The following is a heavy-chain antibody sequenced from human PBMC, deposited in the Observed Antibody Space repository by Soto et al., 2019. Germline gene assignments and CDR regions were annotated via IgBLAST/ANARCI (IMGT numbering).Heavy chain of an antibody. CDR1: GGSISSGDYY. D-gene: IGHD4-17*01. J-gene: IGHJ4*02. V-gene: IGHV4-30-4*01. CDR3: ASGRIYGDYRKEFDY. CDR2: IYYSGST. Sequence: SETLSLTCTVSGGSISSGDYYWSWIRQPPGKGLEWIGYIYYSGSTYYNPSLKSRVTISVDTSKNQFSLKLSSVTAADTAVYYCASGRIYGDYRKEFDYWGQETLVTVSS.